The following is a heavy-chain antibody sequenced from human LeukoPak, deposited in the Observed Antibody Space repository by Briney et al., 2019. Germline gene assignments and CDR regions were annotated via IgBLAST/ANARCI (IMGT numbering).Heavy chain of an antibody. CDR2: IYYSGST. Sequence: SETLSLTCTVSGGSISSGDYYWSWIRQPPGKGLEWIGYIYYSGSTYYNPSLKSRVTISVDTSKNQFSLKLSSVTAADTAVYYCASEVLYYYDSSGYLGIWGQGTMVTVSS. CDR1: GGSISSGDYY. V-gene: IGHV4-30-4*08. J-gene: IGHJ3*02. CDR3: ASEVLYYYDSSGYLGI. D-gene: IGHD3-22*01.